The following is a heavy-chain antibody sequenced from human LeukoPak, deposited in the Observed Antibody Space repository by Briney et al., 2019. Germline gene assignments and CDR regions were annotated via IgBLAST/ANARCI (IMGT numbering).Heavy chain of an antibody. CDR3: AKVGRGDYVWGSYSFDY. J-gene: IGHJ4*02. V-gene: IGHV4-59*01. CDR2: ISNTGST. Sequence: SETLSLTCTVSGGSISSYYWSWIRQPPGKGLQWIGYISNTGSTNYNPSLESRVTISVDTSKNQFSLKLISVTAADTAVYYCAKVGRGDYVWGSYSFDYWGQGTLVTVSS. CDR1: GGSISSYY. D-gene: IGHD3-16*01.